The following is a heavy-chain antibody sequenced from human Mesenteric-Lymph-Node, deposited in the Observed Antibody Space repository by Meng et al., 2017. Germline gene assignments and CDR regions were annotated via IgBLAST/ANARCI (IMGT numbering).Heavy chain of an antibody. CDR2: IRGSGGST. D-gene: IGHD3-3*01. CDR3: AKIRIFGVINQDY. J-gene: IGHJ4*02. Sequence: EVQRVESGGGLVQPGGARRRACAASGFTFSSYAMSWVRQAPGKGLEWVSTIRGSGGSTFYTDSVKGRFTISRDNSKNTLYLQMNSLRAEDTAVYYCAKIRIFGVINQDYWGQGTLVTVSS. CDR1: GFTFSSYA. V-gene: IGHV3-23*04.